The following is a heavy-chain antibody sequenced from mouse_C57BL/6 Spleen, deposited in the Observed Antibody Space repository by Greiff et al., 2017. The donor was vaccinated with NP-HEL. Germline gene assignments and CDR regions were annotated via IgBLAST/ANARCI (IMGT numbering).Heavy chain of an antibody. CDR1: GFTFSSYG. CDR3: ARQGTGTGYAMDY. V-gene: IGHV5-6*01. CDR2: ISSCGSYT. J-gene: IGHJ4*01. Sequence: DVQLVESGGDLVKPGGSLKLSCAASGFTFSSYGMSWVRQTPDKRLEWVATISSCGSYTYYQESVKGRFTISRDNAKNTLYLQMSSLKSEDTAMYYCARQGTGTGYAMDYWGQGTSVTVSS. D-gene: IGHD4-1*01.